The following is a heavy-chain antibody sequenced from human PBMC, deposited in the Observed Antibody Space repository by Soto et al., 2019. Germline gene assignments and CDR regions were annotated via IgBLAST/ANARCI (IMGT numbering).Heavy chain of an antibody. J-gene: IGHJ6*03. D-gene: IGHD2-15*01. CDR1: GYTFTSYD. CDR3: ARRGYCSGGSCYSFHYYYMDV. V-gene: IGHV1-8*01. Sequence: ASVKVSCKASGYTFTSYDINWVRQATGQGLEWMGWMNPNSGNTGYAQKFQGRVTMTRNTSISTAYMELSSLRSEDTAVYYCARRGYCSGGSCYSFHYYYMDVWGKGTTVTVSS. CDR2: MNPNSGNT.